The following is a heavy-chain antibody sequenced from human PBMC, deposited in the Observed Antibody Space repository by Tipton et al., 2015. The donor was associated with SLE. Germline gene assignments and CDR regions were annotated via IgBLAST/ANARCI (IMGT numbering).Heavy chain of an antibody. CDR2: MSNTGKTI. J-gene: IGHJ4*02. CDR1: GFPFGDYY. Sequence: SLRLSCVASGFPFGDYYMSWIRQAPGKGLEWVSYMSNTGKTIYYADSVKGRFTISRDNAKNSLYLQMNSLRTEDTAVYYCARVYYGDATFDYWGQGTLVTVSS. CDR3: ARVYYGDATFDY. D-gene: IGHD4-17*01. V-gene: IGHV3-11*04.